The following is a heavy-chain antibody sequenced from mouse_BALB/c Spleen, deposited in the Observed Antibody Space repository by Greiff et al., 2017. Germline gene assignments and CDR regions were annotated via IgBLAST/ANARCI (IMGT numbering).Heavy chain of an antibody. CDR1: GFNIKDTY. CDR2: IDPANGNT. CDR3: ARGDYDG. J-gene: IGHJ3*01. V-gene: IGHV14-3*02. Sequence: VHVKQSGAELVKPGASVKLSCTASGFNIKDTYMHWVKQRPEQGLEWIGRIDPANGNTKYDPKFQGKATITADTSSNTAYLQLSSLTSEDTAVYYCARGDYDGWGQGTLVTVSA. D-gene: IGHD2-4*01.